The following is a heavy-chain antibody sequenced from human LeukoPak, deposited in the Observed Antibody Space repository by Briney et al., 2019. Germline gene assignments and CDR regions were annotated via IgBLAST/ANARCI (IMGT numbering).Heavy chain of an antibody. J-gene: IGHJ4*02. D-gene: IGHD3-3*01. V-gene: IGHV3-23*01. CDR1: GFTFSSYA. CDR2: ISGSDGYT. Sequence: GGSLRLSCAASGFTFSSYAMSWVRQAPGKGLEWVSAISGSDGYTSYADSVKGRFTISRHNYKNTLYLQMNSLRAEDTALYYCAKGVRVTIFGVITLFDYWGQGTLVTVSS. CDR3: AKGVRVTIFGVITLFDY.